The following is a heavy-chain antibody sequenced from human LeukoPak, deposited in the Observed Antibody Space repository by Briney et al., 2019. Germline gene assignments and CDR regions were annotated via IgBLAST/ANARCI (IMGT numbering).Heavy chain of an antibody. CDR1: GFTVSSNY. Sequence: GSLRLSFTASGFTVSSNYMSWVRQAPGKGLEWVTLNSGGITLYADSVKGRFTISRDNSKNTVFLQMSSLRAEDTAVYHCARGAYDSRAYWAFDILGQGTMGTVSS. CDR2: NSGGIT. D-gene: IGHD3-22*01. CDR3: ARGAYDSRAYWAFDI. V-gene: IGHV3-53*01. J-gene: IGHJ3*02.